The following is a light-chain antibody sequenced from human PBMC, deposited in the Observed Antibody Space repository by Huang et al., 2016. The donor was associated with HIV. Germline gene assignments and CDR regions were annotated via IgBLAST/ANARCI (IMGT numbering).Light chain of an antibody. CDR1: QTILYSSKNKNY. Sequence: DIVMTQSPDSLAVSPGERATVNCKSSQTILYSSKNKNYLAWYQQKPGQPPKLLIYWASTRESGVPDRFSGSGSGTDFTLTISSLQAEDVAVYYCQQYFETPLTFGGGTKVEIK. CDR2: WAS. CDR3: QQYFETPLT. J-gene: IGKJ4*01. V-gene: IGKV4-1*01.